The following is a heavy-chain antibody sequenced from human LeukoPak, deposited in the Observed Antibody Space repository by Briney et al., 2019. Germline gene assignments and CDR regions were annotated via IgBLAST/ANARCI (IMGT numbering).Heavy chain of an antibody. D-gene: IGHD3-22*01. CDR1: GGSISSYY. J-gene: IGHJ4*02. CDR3: ARASYSYDINGWVPFDY. Sequence: SETLSLTCTVSGGSISSYYWSWIRQPPGKGLEWIGRIYTSGSTNYNPSLKSRATISGDTSKNQFSLRLSSVTAADTAVYYCARASYSYDINGWVPFDYWGQGTLVTVSS. CDR2: IYTSGST. V-gene: IGHV4-4*08.